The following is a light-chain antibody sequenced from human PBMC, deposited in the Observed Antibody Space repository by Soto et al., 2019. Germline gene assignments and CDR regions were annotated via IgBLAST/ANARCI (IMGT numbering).Light chain of an antibody. V-gene: IGLV2-23*02. Sequence: QSVLTQPASVSGSPGQSITISCTGTSSDVGSYNLVSWYQQYPGKAPKLMIYEVSKRPSGVSNRFSGSKSGNTASLTISGLQAEDEADYYCCSYAGSTTYVFGPGTKVTVL. J-gene: IGLJ1*01. CDR1: SSDVGSYNL. CDR3: CSYAGSTTYV. CDR2: EVS.